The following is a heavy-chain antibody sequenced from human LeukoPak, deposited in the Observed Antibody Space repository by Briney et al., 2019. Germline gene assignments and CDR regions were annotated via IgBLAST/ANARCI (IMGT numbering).Heavy chain of an antibody. CDR3: ARDPDPFCRSGRCYASAVDY. CDR2: IYYSGSS. J-gene: IGHJ4*02. Sequence: PSETLSLTCTVSGASIRSYYWSWIRQAPGKGLEWIGYIYYSGSSNYNPSLKSRVTMSVDTSKNQFSLKLTSVSAADTAVYYCARDPDPFCRSGRCYASAVDYWGQGTLVTVSS. V-gene: IGHV4-59*01. CDR1: GASIRSYY. D-gene: IGHD2-15*01.